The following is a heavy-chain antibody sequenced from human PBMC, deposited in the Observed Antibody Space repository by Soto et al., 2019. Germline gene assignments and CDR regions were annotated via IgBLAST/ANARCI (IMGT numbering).Heavy chain of an antibody. J-gene: IGHJ4*02. D-gene: IGHD2-2*01. CDR1: GYTFTSYD. CDR3: AKDSLPLYCSTKNCYTGY. V-gene: IGHV1-8*01. Sequence: ASVKVSCKASGYTFTSYDINWVRQATGQGLEWMGWMNPNSGNTGYAQKFQGRVTMTRNTSISTAYMELNSLRAEDTAIYYCAKDSLPLYCSTKNCYTGYWGQGTLVTVSS. CDR2: MNPNSGNT.